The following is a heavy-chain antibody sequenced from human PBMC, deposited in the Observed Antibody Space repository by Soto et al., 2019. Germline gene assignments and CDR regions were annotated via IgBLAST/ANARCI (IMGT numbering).Heavy chain of an antibody. CDR3: ARDVAYFDS. V-gene: IGHV4-61*01. J-gene: IGHJ4*02. CDR2: VYNTGRT. CDR1: GGSFKSGSYS. Sequence: SETLSLTCTVSGGSFKSGSYSWRWIRQPPGKGLEWIGYVYNTGRTSYNPSLKSRVSISMDTSKNQSSLNLDSVTAADTAVYFCARDVAYFDSWGQGTLVTVSS.